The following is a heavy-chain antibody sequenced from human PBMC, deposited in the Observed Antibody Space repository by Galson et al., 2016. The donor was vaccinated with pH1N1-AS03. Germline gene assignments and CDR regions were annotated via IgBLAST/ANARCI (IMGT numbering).Heavy chain of an antibody. J-gene: IGHJ3*02. CDR3: ARHGTTGWSREEAALDI. CDR1: GGSVSSYY. V-gene: IGHV4-59*08. Sequence: SETLSLTCTVSGGSVSSYYWSWIRQPPGKGLEWIGYIFHSGRTNSNPSLKSRVTISIDTSTNQFSLELSSVTAADTSIYYCARHGTTGWSREEAALDIWGQGTVVTVSS. D-gene: IGHD6-19*01. CDR2: IFHSGRT.